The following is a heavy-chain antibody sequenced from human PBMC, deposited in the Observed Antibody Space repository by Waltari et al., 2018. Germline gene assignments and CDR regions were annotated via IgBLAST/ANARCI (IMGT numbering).Heavy chain of an antibody. Sequence: QVQLQESGPGLVKPSETLSLTCTVSGYSISSGYYWGWIRQPPGKGLEWIGSIYHNGRTYDNPSLKSRVTRTVETSKNQFSLKLSSVTAADTAVYYCARDLGGGAAAGTWFDPWGQGTLVTVSS. CDR1: GYSISSGYY. CDR2: IYHNGRT. D-gene: IGHD6-13*01. CDR3: ARDLGGGAAAGTWFDP. V-gene: IGHV4-38-2*02. J-gene: IGHJ5*02.